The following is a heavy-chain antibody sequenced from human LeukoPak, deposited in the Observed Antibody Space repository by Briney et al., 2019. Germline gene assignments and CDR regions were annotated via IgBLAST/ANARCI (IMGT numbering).Heavy chain of an antibody. J-gene: IGHJ5*02. D-gene: IGHD6-13*01. CDR3: ARDGSSLYDSRGGLNWFDP. Sequence: SETLSLTCAVYGGSFSGYYWSWIRQPPGKGLEWIGEINHSGSTNYNPSLKSRVTISVDTSKNQFSLKLSSVTAADTAVYYCARDGSSLYDSRGGLNWFDPWGQGTLVTVSS. CDR2: INHSGST. V-gene: IGHV4-34*01. CDR1: GGSFSGYY.